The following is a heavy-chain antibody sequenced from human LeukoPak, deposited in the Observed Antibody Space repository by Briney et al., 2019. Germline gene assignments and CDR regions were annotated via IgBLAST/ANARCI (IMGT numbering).Heavy chain of an antibody. CDR3: ARGSDGTRSDLAFAV. Sequence: GASVKVSCKASGYTFTTYYIHWARQAPGQGLEWMGWINPNSGDANYAQKFHGRFTMTRDTSFSTAYMELSRLKSDATAVYYCARGSDGTRSDLAFAVWGQGTVVTVSS. J-gene: IGHJ3*01. V-gene: IGHV1-2*02. CDR2: INPNSGDA. CDR1: GYTFTTYY.